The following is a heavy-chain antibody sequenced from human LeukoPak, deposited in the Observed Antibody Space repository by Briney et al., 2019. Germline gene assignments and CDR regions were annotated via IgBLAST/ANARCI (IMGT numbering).Heavy chain of an antibody. V-gene: IGHV1-18*01. CDR3: ARFTVTTSEYWYFDL. CDR2: ISAYNGNT. Sequence: ASVKVSCKASGYTFTSYGISWVRQAPGQGLEWMGWISAYNGNTNYAQKLQGRVTMTTDTSTSTAYMELRSLRSEDTAVYYCARFTVTTSEYWYFDLWGRGTLVTVSS. CDR1: GYTFTSYG. J-gene: IGHJ2*01. D-gene: IGHD4-17*01.